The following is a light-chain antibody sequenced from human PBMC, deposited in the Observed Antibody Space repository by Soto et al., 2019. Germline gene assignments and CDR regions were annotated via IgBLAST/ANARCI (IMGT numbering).Light chain of an antibody. CDR1: QSVSSN. CDR3: QQYNNWPET. V-gene: IGKV3-15*01. J-gene: IGKJ5*01. CDR2: GAS. Sequence: IVITQSPATLSVSPGGRATLSCRASQSVSSNLAWYQQKPGQAPRLLIYGASTRATGIPARFSGSGSGTEFTLTISSLQSEDFAVYYCQQYNNWPETFGQGTRLEI.